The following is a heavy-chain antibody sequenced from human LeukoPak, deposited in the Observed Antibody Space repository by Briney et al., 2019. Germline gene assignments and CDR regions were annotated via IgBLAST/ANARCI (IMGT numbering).Heavy chain of an antibody. D-gene: IGHD5-24*01. Sequence: PSQTLSLTCAISGDTVSSNSAAWNWIRQSPSRGLEWLGRTYYRSKWYNDYAVSVRSRITINPDTSKNQFSLQLNSVTPEDTAVDYCARERGMATTHHFDYWGQGTLVTVSS. CDR1: GDTVSSNSAA. V-gene: IGHV6-1*01. J-gene: IGHJ4*02. CDR2: TYYRSKWYN. CDR3: ARERGMATTHHFDY.